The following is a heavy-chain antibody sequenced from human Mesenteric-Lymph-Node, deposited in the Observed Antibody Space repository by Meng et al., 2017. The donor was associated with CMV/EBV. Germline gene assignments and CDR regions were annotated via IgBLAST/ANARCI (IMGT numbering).Heavy chain of an antibody. J-gene: IGHJ4*02. CDR3: AREMYSSSWLAY. CDR2: INTYNGNT. Sequence: KASGYTFTSCGISWVRQAPGQGLEWMGWINTYNGNTNFAQKFQGGVTMTRDTSISTAYMEPSRLRSDDTAVYYCAREMYSSSWLAYWGQGTLVTVSS. V-gene: IGHV1-18*01. D-gene: IGHD6-13*01. CDR1: GYTFTSCG.